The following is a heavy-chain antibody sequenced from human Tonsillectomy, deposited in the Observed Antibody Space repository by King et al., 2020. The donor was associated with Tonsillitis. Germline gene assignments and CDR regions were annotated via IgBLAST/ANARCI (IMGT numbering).Heavy chain of an antibody. V-gene: IGHV1-2*02. CDR1: GYTFTGYY. Sequence: QLVQSGAEVKKPGASMKVSCTASGYTFTGYYMHWVRQAPGQGLGLEWMGWINPNSGATNSAQKFQGRVTMTRDTSISTVYMELSSLTSDDTAMYFCARHIFPPFYFESLCYYYDCWGQGTLVTVSS. CDR3: ARHIFPPFYFESLCYYYDC. J-gene: IGHJ4*02. D-gene: IGHD3-22*01. CDR2: INPNSGAT.